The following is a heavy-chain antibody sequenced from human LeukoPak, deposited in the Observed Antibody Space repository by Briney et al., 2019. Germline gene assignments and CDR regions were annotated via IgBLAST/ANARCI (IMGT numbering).Heavy chain of an antibody. J-gene: IGHJ5*02. CDR3: ARYPYCSSTSCPSNWFDP. Sequence: SSETLSLTCTVSGGSISIGSYYWSWIRQPAGKGLEWIWRIYTSGSTNYNPSLKSRVTISVDTSKNQFSLKLSSVTAADTAVYYCARYPYCSSTSCPSNWFDPWGQGTLVTVSS. CDR1: GGSISIGSYY. CDR2: IYTSGST. V-gene: IGHV4-61*02. D-gene: IGHD2-2*01.